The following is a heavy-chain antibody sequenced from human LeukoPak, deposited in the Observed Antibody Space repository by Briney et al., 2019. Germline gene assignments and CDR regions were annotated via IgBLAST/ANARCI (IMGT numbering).Heavy chain of an antibody. V-gene: IGHV4-31*03. J-gene: IGHJ5*02. Sequence: TLSLTCTVSGGSISSGGYYWSWIRQHPGKGLEWIGYIYYSGSTYYNPSLKSRVTISVDTSKNQFSLKLSSVTAADTAVYYCARAGRGYCSSTSCEYNWFDPWGQGTLVTVSS. CDR1: GGSISSGGYY. CDR2: IYYSGST. D-gene: IGHD2-2*01. CDR3: ARAGRGYCSSTSCEYNWFDP.